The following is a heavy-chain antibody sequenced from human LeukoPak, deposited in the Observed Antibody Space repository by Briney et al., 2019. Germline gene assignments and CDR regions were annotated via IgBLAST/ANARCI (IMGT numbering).Heavy chain of an antibody. D-gene: IGHD3-22*01. V-gene: IGHV4-59*01. J-gene: IGHJ4*02. CDR2: IYYSGST. CDR1: VGSISRYY. Sequence: SETLSLACTVSVGSISRYYWSWIRQPPGKGLEWIGYIYYSGSTNYNPSLKSRVTISVDTSKNQFSLKLSSVTAADTAVYYCASADSSGYYFDYWGQGTLVTVSS. CDR3: ASADSSGYYFDY.